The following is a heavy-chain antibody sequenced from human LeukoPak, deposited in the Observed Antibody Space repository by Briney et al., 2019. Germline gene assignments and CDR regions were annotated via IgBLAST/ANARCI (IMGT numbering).Heavy chain of an antibody. CDR2: IHPGDSDT. CDR1: GYSFTNYW. V-gene: IGHV5-51*01. J-gene: IGHJ4*02. CDR3: ATSYSSNWYYYFDY. D-gene: IGHD6-13*01. Sequence: GESLKISCKGSGYSFTNYWIGWVRQMPGKGLEWMGVIHPGDSDTRYSPSFQGQVTISADKSISTAYLQWSSLKASDAAMYYCATSYSSNWYYYFDYWGQGTLVTVSS.